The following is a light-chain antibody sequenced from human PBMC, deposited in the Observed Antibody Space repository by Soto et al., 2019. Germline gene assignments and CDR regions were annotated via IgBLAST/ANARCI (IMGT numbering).Light chain of an antibody. Sequence: DIVMTQSPDSLAVSLGERASINCKSSQSILSSSNRENYLAWYQQKPGQPPRLLIYWASTRESGVPDRFSGSGSGTDFTLTISSLQAEDVAVYYCQHYFSFPYTFGQGTKLEI. V-gene: IGKV4-1*01. CDR3: QHYFSFPYT. J-gene: IGKJ2*01. CDR2: WAS. CDR1: QSILSSSNRENY.